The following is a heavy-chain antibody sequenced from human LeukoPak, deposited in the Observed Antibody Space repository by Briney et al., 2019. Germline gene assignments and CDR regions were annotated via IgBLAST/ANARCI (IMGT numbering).Heavy chain of an antibody. CDR1: GFTFSSYW. V-gene: IGHV3-7*03. Sequence: PGGSLRLSCAASGFTFSSYWMSWVRQAPGKGLEWVANIKQDGSEKYYVDSVKGRFTISRDNAKNSLYLQMNSLRAEDTAVYYCARDSSDIVVVPAAMRGGDTFDYWGQGTLVTVPS. CDR2: IKQDGSEK. D-gene: IGHD2-2*01. J-gene: IGHJ4*02. CDR3: ARDSSDIVVVPAAMRGGDTFDY.